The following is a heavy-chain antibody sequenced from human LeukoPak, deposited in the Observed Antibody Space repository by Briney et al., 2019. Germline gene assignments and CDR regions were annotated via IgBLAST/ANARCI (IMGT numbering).Heavy chain of an antibody. CDR1: GFTFSSYA. CDR3: AKPHYDSSGYYYLASYFDY. J-gene: IGHJ4*02. V-gene: IGHV3-23*01. D-gene: IGHD3-22*01. CDR2: ISGSGGST. Sequence: PGGSLRLSCAASGFTFSSYAMSWVRQAPGKGLEWVSAISGSGGSTYYADSVKGRFTISRDNSKNTLYLQMNSLRAEDTAVYYCAKPHYDSSGYYYLASYFDYWGQGTLVTVSS.